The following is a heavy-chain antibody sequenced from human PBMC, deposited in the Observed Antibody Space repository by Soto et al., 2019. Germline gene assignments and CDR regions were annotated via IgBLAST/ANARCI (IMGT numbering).Heavy chain of an antibody. Sequence: PSETLSLTCTVSGGSISSYYWSWIRQPPGKGLEWIGYIYYSGSTNYNPSLKSRVTISVDTSKNQFSLKLSSVTAADTAVYYCAREGPTWIGFDPWGQGTLVTVSS. V-gene: IGHV4-59*12. CDR1: GGSISSYY. D-gene: IGHD2-2*03. CDR3: AREGPTWIGFDP. CDR2: IYYSGST. J-gene: IGHJ5*02.